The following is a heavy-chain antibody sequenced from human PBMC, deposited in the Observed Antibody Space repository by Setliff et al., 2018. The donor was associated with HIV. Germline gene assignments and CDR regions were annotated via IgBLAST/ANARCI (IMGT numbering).Heavy chain of an antibody. CDR2: IYYSGST. CDR3: ARGGTVLPPGAFDV. D-gene: IGHD2-15*01. V-gene: IGHV4-59*11. Sequence: SETLSLTCTVSGGSISSHYWSWIRQPPGKGLEWIGSIYYSGSTNYNPSLKSRVTISVDTSKNQFSLKLSSVTAADTAVYYCARGGTVLPPGAFDVWGQGTMVTVSS. CDR1: GGSISSHY. J-gene: IGHJ3*01.